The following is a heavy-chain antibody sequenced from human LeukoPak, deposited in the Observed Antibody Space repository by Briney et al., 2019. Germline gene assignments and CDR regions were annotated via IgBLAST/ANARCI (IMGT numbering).Heavy chain of an antibody. CDR3: ARESAVVTRWYFDL. CDR2: VNPNSGGT. CDR1: GYTFTSYD. D-gene: IGHD6-19*01. Sequence: ASVKVSCKTSGYTFTSYDLNWVRQATGQGLEWMGWVNPNSGGTNYAQKFQGRVTMTRDTSISTAYMELSRLRSDDTAVYYCARESAVVTRWYFDLWGRGTLVTVSS. J-gene: IGHJ2*01. V-gene: IGHV1-2*02.